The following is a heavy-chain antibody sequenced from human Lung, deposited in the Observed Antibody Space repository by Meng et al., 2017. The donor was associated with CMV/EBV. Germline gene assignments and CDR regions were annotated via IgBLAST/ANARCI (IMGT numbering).Heavy chain of an antibody. V-gene: IGHV3-53*01. J-gene: IGHJ2*01. CDR1: GFTVSSNY. CDR3: ARDRRGDSSGYVFGTGYFDL. CDR2: IYSGGIT. D-gene: IGHD3-22*01. Sequence: GESLKISCAASGFTVSSNYMNWVRQAPGKGLEWVSVIYSGGITYYADSVKGRFTISRDNSKNTLYLQMNSLIAEDTAVYYCARDRRGDSSGYVFGTGYFDLWGRGXLVTVSS.